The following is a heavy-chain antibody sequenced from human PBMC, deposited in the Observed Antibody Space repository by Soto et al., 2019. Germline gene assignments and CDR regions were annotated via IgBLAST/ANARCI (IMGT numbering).Heavy chain of an antibody. CDR3: ARGGMYYYDSSGYYYVTWFDP. D-gene: IGHD3-22*01. Sequence: SQTLSLTCAISGDSVSSNSAAWNWIRQSPSRGLEWLGRTYYRSKWYNDYAVSVKSRITINPDTSKNQFSLQLNSVTPEDTAVYYCARGGMYYYDSSGYYYVTWFDPWGQGTLVTVSS. J-gene: IGHJ5*02. CDR2: TYYRSKWYN. V-gene: IGHV6-1*01. CDR1: GDSVSSNSAA.